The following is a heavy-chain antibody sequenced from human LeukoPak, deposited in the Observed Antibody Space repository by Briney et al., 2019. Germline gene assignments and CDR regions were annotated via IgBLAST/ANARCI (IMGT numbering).Heavy chain of an antibody. J-gene: IGHJ4*02. CDR2: VSGSGSNT. CDR3: AKTPRGYTYVPDY. Sequence: AGGSLRLSCAASGFTFSSCAMSWVRQAPGKGLEWVSTVSGSGSNTFYADSVKGRLTISRDNSKDALYLQMDSLRADDTAVYFCAKTPRGYTYVPDYWGQGTLVTVSS. V-gene: IGHV3-23*01. D-gene: IGHD5-18*01. CDR1: GFTFSSCA.